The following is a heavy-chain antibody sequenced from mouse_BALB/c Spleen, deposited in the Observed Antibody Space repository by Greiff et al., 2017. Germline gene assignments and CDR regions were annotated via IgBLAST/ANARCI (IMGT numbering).Heavy chain of an antibody. CDR2: IDPENGDT. V-gene: IGHV14-4*02. CDR3: NAGYAMDY. Sequence: VQLQQSGAELVRSGASVKLSCTASGFNIKDYYMHWVKQRPEQGLEWIGWIDPENGDTEYAPKFPGKATMTADTSSNTAYLQLSSLTSEDTAVYYCNAGYAMDYWGQGTSVTVSS. J-gene: IGHJ4*01. CDR1: GFNIKDYY.